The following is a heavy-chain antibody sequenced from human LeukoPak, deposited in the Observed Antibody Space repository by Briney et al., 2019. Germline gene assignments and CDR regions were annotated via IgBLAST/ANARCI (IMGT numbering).Heavy chain of an antibody. V-gene: IGHV1-18*01. CDR2: MSAYNGNT. Sequence: ASVKVSCKASGYTFSNYGISWVRQAPGQGLEWLGLMSAYNGNTHYAQKLQGRVTLTTDTSTSTAYMEVRSLRSDDTAVYFCARVIPDYYDSSGYPLFFDYWGQGTLVTVSS. D-gene: IGHD3-22*01. J-gene: IGHJ4*02. CDR3: ARVIPDYYDSSGYPLFFDY. CDR1: GYTFSNYG.